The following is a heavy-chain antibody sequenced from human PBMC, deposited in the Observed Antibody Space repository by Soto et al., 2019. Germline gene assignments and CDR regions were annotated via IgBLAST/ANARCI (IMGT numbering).Heavy chain of an antibody. CDR2: IYWDDDK. CDR3: AHSRCGGDCLQSYSSHYYYGMDV. V-gene: IGHV2-5*02. D-gene: IGHD2-21*02. J-gene: IGHJ6*02. Sequence: QITLKESGPTLVKPTQTLTLTCTFSGFSLSTSGVGVGWIRQPPGKALEWLALIYWDDDKRYSPSLKSRLTIPKDTSKNQVVLTMTNMDHADTATYYCAHSRCGGDCLQSYSSHYYYGMDVWGQGTTVTVSS. CDR1: GFSLSTSGVG.